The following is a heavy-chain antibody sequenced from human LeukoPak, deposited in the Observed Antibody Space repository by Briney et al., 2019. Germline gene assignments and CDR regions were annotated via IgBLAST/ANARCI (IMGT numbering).Heavy chain of an antibody. D-gene: IGHD5-18*01. CDR2: ISWNSGSI. V-gene: IGHV3-9*03. CDR3: AKDHGYSYGRGFDY. CDR1: GFTFDDYA. Sequence: GRFLRLSCAASGFTFDDYAMHWVRQAPGKGLEWVSGISWNSGSIGYADSVKGRFTISRDNAKNSLYLQMNSLRAEDMALYYCAKDHGYSYGRGFDYWGQETLVTASS. J-gene: IGHJ4*02.